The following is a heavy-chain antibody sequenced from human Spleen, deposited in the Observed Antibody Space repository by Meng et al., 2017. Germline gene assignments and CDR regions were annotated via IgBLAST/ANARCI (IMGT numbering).Heavy chain of an antibody. CDR3: ARDLGEPHNINSVYGLDV. D-gene: IGHD1-14*01. V-gene: IGHV1-46*01. J-gene: IGHJ6*02. Sequence: ASVKVSCKTSGYMFINNYLHWVRQAPGQGLEWMGLINPSSGSTSYAQSFQVRVTMTRDTSTSTVYIELSSLKSEDTAVYYCARDLGEPHNINSVYGLDVWGQGTTVTGSS. CDR2: INPSSGST. CDR1: GYMFINNY.